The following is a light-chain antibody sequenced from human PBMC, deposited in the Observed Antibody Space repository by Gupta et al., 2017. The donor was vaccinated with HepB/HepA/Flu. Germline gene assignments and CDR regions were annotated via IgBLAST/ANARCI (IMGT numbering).Light chain of an antibody. CDR2: VKN. Sequence: SSELTQDPAVSVALGQTVRITCQGDSLRRYYASWYQQKPGQAPVLVIYVKNNRPSGIPDRFSGSSSGNTASLTITGAQAEDEADYDCNSRDSSGNQLVVFGGGTNLTVI. CDR1: SLRRYY. CDR3: NSRDSSGNQLVV. J-gene: IGLJ2*01. V-gene: IGLV3-19*01.